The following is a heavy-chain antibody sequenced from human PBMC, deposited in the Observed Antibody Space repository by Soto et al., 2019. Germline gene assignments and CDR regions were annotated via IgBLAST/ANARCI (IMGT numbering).Heavy chain of an antibody. Sequence: QLQLQESGPGLVKPSETLSLTCTVSGGSISSSSYYWGWIRQPPGKGLEWIGSIYYSGNTYYNPSLKSRVTLSVDTAKNQSALKLSSVTDADPAVYCCARQYYFGSGSYYTRPFDFWGQGTLVTVSS. J-gene: IGHJ4*02. CDR1: GGSISSSSYY. V-gene: IGHV4-39*01. D-gene: IGHD3-10*01. CDR2: IYYSGNT. CDR3: ARQYYFGSGSYYTRPFDF.